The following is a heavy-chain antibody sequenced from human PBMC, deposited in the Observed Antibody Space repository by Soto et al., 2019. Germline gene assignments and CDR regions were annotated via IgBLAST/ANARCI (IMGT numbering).Heavy chain of an antibody. V-gene: IGHV4-59*01. CDR3: ARAKGIAVATYYDY. J-gene: IGHJ4*02. D-gene: IGHD6-19*01. CDR1: GGSISSYY. Sequence: PSETLSLTCTVSGGSISSYYWSWIRQPPRKGLEWIGYIYYSGSTNYNPSLRSRVTISVDTSKNQFSLKLSSVTAADTAVYYCARAKGIAVATYYDYWGQGTLVTVSS. CDR2: IYYSGST.